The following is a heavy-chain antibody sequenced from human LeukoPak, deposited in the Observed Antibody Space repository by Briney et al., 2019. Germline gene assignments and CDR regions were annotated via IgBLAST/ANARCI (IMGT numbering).Heavy chain of an antibody. J-gene: IGHJ4*02. D-gene: IGHD3-16*02. CDR3: ASGGETYRYFEY. V-gene: IGHV3-23*01. CDR1: GLTFINFG. Sequence: PGGSLRLSCAASGLTFINFGMTWVRQAPGKGLEWVPAISGSAVITFYADSAKGRFTISRDNAKNSLYLQMNSLRAEDTAVYYCASGGETYRYFEYWGQGTLVTVSS. CDR2: ISGSAVIT.